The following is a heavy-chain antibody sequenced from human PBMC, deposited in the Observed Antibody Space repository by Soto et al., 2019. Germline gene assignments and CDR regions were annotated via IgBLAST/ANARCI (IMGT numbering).Heavy chain of an antibody. CDR3: ARDVPPYKPGYYYYGMDV. V-gene: IGHV1-46*01. D-gene: IGHD1-1*01. CDR2: INPSGDST. Sequence: ASVKVSCKASGGSFSSFAFSWVRQAPGQGLEWMGGINPSGDSTTYAQKFQGRVTMTRDTSTSTVYMELSSLRSEDTAVYYCARDVPPYKPGYYYYGMDVWGQGTTVTVSS. CDR1: GGSFSSFA. J-gene: IGHJ6*02.